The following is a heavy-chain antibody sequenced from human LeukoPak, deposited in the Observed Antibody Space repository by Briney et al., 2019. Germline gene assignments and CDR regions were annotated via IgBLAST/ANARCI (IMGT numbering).Heavy chain of an antibody. CDR3: ARALREWLVSGDFDY. J-gene: IGHJ4*02. CDR1: GFTFSSYA. V-gene: IGHV3-30-3*01. CDR2: ISYDGGNK. D-gene: IGHD6-19*01. Sequence: QPGGSLRLSCAASGFTFSSYAMHWVRRAPGKGLEWVALISYDGGNKYYADSVKGRFTISRDNSKNTLYLQMNSLRAEDTAVFYCARALREWLVSGDFDYWGQGTLVTVSS.